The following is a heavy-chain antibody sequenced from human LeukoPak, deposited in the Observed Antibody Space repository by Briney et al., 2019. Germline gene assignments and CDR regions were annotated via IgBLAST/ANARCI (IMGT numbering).Heavy chain of an antibody. D-gene: IGHD3-10*02. Sequence: SVKVSCKASGGSFSSYAISWVRQAPGQGLEWMGGIIPIFGTANYAQKSQGRVTITADESTSTAYMELSSLRSEDTAVYYCARSALYYVGDGMDVWGKGTTVTVSS. J-gene: IGHJ6*04. V-gene: IGHV1-69*13. CDR2: IIPIFGTA. CDR1: GGSFSSYA. CDR3: ARSALYYVGDGMDV.